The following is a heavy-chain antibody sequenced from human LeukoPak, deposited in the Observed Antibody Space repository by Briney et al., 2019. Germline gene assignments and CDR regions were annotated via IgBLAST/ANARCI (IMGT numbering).Heavy chain of an antibody. CDR3: ARVHRSSAWKFDS. J-gene: IGHJ4*02. CDR2: ISSTGSTI. Sequence: GGSLRLSCAASGFTFSSYEMNWVRQAPGKGLEWVSYISSTGSTIYYADSVKGRFTIFRDNAKNSLYLQLNSLRAEDTAVYYCARVHRSSAWKFDSWGQGTLVTVSS. V-gene: IGHV3-48*03. D-gene: IGHD6-19*01. CDR1: GFTFSSYE.